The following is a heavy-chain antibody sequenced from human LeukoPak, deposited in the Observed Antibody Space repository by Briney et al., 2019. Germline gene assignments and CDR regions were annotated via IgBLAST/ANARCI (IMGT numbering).Heavy chain of an antibody. CDR3: ARDQGITMIVVDNDAFDI. D-gene: IGHD3-22*01. V-gene: IGHV3-11*06. J-gene: IGHJ3*02. Sequence: PGGSLRLSCAASGFTFSDYYMGWIRQAPGKGLEWVSYISSSSSYTNYADSVKGRFTISRDNAKNSLYLQMNSLRAEDTAVYYCARDQGITMIVVDNDAFDIWGQGTMVTVSS. CDR1: GFTFSDYY. CDR2: ISSSSSYT.